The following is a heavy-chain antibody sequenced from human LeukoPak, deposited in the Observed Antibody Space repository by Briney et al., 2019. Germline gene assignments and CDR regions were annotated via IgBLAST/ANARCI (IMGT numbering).Heavy chain of an antibody. CDR2: INPSGGGT. V-gene: IGHV1-46*01. D-gene: IGHD1-26*01. CDR3: ARGGNSGNYRRPFDY. J-gene: IGHJ4*02. Sequence: ASVKVSCKASGYTFTSYYIHWVRQAPGQGLEWMGVINPSGGGTSYAQKFQGRVTMTRDTSTSTVYMDLRSLRSEDTAVYYCARGGNSGNYRRPFDYWGQGTLVTVSS. CDR1: GYTFTSYY.